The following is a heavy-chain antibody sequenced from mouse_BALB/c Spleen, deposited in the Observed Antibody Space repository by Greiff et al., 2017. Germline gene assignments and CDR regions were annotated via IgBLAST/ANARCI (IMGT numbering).Heavy chain of an antibody. CDR2: IYPGRGIT. V-gene: IGHV1-55*01. CDR1: GYTFTSYW. D-gene: IGHD1-2*01. J-gene: IGHJ1*01. Sequence: QVQLQQPGAALVKPGASVKMSCKASGYTFTSYWINWVKQRPGQGLEWIGDIYPGRGITNYNEKFKSKATLTLDTSSSTAYMQLSSLTSEDSAVYYCSRSQFITTLYWYFDVWGAGTTVTVSS. CDR3: SRSQFITTLYWYFDV.